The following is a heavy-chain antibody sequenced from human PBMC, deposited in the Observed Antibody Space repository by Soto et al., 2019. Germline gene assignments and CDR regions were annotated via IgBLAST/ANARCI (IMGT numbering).Heavy chain of an antibody. V-gene: IGHV2-26*01. CDR1: GFSLSNAMVG. CDR2: ILSSCEK. Sequence: QVTLKESGPVLLKPTETLTLTCTVSGFSLSNAMVGVSWIRQYPGQALEWLAHILSSCEKYYSTSLKSRVTSSKETPRSQEDLTMNRMDPVDTATYYCARISQYAYDFDYWGQGNLVTVSS. D-gene: IGHD2-2*01. CDR3: ARISQYAYDFDY. J-gene: IGHJ4*02.